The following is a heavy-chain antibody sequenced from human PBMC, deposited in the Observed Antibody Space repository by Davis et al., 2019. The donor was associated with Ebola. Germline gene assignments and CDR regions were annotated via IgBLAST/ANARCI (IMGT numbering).Heavy chain of an antibody. V-gene: IGHV1-46*03. Sequence: AASVKVSCKASGYTFTSYYMHWVRQAPGQGLEWMGIINPSGGSTSYAQKFQGRVTITADESTSTAYMELSSLRSEDTAVYYCAVGWGAKGTLAYWGQGTLVTVSS. D-gene: IGHD1-26*01. CDR3: AVGWGAKGTLAY. J-gene: IGHJ4*02. CDR2: INPSGGST. CDR1: GYTFTSYY.